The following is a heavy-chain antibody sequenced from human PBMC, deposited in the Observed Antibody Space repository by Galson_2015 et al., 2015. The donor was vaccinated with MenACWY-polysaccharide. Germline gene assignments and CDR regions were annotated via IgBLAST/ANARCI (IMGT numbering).Heavy chain of an antibody. CDR2: IHYSGST. J-gene: IGHJ4*02. V-gene: IGHV4-59*08. CDR1: GDSISAYY. Sequence: ETLSLTCTVSGDSISAYYWSWIRQPPGTGLEWIAYIHYSGSTNYNPSLKSRVTLSVDTSKTHFSLNLGSVTAADTAVYYCARHGGPGATRGKFDFWGQGILVTVSS. CDR3: ARHGGPGATRGKFDF. D-gene: IGHD1-26*01.